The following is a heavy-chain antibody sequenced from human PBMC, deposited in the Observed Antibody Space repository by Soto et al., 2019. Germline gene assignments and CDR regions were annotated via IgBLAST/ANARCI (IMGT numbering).Heavy chain of an antibody. CDR1: GYTFTSYA. D-gene: IGHD3-22*01. Sequence: ASVEVSCEASGYTFTSYAMNWVRQAPGQRLEWMGWINAGNGNTKYSQKFQGRVTITRDTSASTAYMELSSLRSEDTAVYYCARGSGYYYWDDYWGQGTLVTVSS. CDR3: ARGSGYYYWDDY. J-gene: IGHJ4*02. V-gene: IGHV1-3*01. CDR2: INAGNGNT.